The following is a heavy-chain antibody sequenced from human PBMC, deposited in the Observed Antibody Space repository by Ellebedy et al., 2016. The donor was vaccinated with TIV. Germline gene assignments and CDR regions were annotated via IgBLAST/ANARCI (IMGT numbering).Heavy chain of an antibody. J-gene: IGHJ4*02. Sequence: GGSLRLSXAASGFTFSSYGMHWVRQAPGKGLEWVAVISYDGSNKYYADSVKGRFTISRDNSKNTLYLQMNSLRAEDTAVYYCAKDGLGPFDYWGQGTPVTVSS. D-gene: IGHD7-27*01. CDR2: ISYDGSNK. CDR3: AKDGLGPFDY. V-gene: IGHV3-30*18. CDR1: GFTFSSYG.